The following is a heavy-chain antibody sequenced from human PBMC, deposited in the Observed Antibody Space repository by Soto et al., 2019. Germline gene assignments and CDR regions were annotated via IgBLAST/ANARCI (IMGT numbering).Heavy chain of an antibody. CDR2: ISSSSSYI. J-gene: IGHJ5*02. D-gene: IGHD6-13*01. V-gene: IGHV3-21*01. Sequence: EVQLVESGGGLVKPGGSLRLSCAASGFTFSSYSMNWVRQAPGKGLEWVSSISSSSSYIYYADSVKGRFTISRDNAKNSLYLQMNSLRAEDTAVYYCARDRIAAGEDNWFDPWGHGTLVTVSS. CDR3: ARDRIAAGEDNWFDP. CDR1: GFTFSSYS.